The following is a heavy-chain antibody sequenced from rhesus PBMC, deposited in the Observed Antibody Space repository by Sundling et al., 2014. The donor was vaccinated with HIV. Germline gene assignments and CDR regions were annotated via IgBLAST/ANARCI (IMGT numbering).Heavy chain of an antibody. V-gene: IGHV4-99*01. CDR2: VSGNRGRS. CDR1: NYSISSGYD. Sequence: QVQLQASGPRTGEAFGDPCPLTCSVSNYSISSGYDWGWIRQPPGKGLEHIGYVSGNRGRSYYNPSLRSRVTISKDTSKNQFSLKMSSVTAADTAVYYCARHTAVLLDYWGQGVLVTVSS. J-gene: IGHJ4*01. D-gene: IGHD2-15*01. CDR3: ARHTAVLLDY.